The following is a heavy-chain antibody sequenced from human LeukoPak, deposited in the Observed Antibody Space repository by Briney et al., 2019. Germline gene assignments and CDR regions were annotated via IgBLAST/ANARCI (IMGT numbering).Heavy chain of an antibody. CDR2: IPQSGST. Sequence: PSETLSLTCAVYRESFSGYFWSWIRQPPGKGLEWIGEIPQSGSTNYNPSLKSRVTISLDTSKNQFSLKLSSVTAADTAVYYCARDLYSGYDAFDYWGQGTLVTVSS. D-gene: IGHD5-12*01. CDR3: ARDLYSGYDAFDY. V-gene: IGHV4-34*01. J-gene: IGHJ4*02. CDR1: RESFSGYF.